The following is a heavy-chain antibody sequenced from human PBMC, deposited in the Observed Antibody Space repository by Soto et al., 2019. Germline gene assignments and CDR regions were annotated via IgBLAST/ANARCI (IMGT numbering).Heavy chain of an antibody. J-gene: IGHJ4*02. CDR2: INGGNGNT. D-gene: IGHD3-3*01. CDR3: ARTSRGFGVVPFDY. Sequence: ASVKVSCKASGYTFTSYAMHWVRQAPGQRLEWTGWINGGNGNTKYSQKFQGRVTITRDTSASTAYMELSSLRSEDTAVYYCARTSRGFGVVPFDYWGQGTLVTVSS. CDR1: GYTFTSYA. V-gene: IGHV1-3*01.